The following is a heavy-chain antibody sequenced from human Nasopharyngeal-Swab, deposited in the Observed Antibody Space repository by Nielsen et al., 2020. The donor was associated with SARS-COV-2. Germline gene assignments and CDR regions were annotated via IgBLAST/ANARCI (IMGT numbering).Heavy chain of an antibody. J-gene: IGHJ4*02. CDR1: GFTFRNYW. D-gene: IGHD6-19*01. V-gene: IGHV3-74*01. CDR2: SNEDGSIT. CDR3: ASDLSGRDDN. Sequence: GGSLRLSCAASGFTFRNYWMHWVRQAPGKGLEWVSRSNEDGSITSYADSVKGRFAISRDNAKNTLYLQMNSLRAEDTAVYFCASDLSGRDDNWGQGTLVTV.